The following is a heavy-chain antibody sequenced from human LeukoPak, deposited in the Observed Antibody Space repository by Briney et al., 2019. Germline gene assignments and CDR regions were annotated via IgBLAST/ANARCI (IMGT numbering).Heavy chain of an antibody. Sequence: GGSLRLSCAASGFTFSSYAMSWVRQAPGKGLEWVSAISCSGGSTYYADSVKGRFTISRDNTKNTLYLKMSSLRAEDTAVYYCANLAYGDYVDYWGQGTLVTVSS. CDR3: ANLAYGDYVDY. CDR1: GFTFSSYA. CDR2: ISCSGGST. D-gene: IGHD4-17*01. V-gene: IGHV3-23*01. J-gene: IGHJ4*02.